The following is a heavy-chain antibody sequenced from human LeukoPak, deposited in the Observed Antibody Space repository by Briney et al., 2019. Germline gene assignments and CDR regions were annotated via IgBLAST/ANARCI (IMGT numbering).Heavy chain of an antibody. V-gene: IGHV3-21*01. J-gene: IGHJ6*02. CDR3: ARDVSHWFPSYYYYYYGMDV. Sequence: PGGSLRLSCAASGFTFSSYSMNWVRQAPGKGLEWVSSISSSSSYIYYADSVKGRFTISRDNAKNSLYLQMNSLRAEDTAVYYCARDVSHWFPSYYYYYYGMDVWGQGTTVTVSS. CDR1: GFTFSSYS. D-gene: IGHD3-9*01. CDR2: ISSSSSYI.